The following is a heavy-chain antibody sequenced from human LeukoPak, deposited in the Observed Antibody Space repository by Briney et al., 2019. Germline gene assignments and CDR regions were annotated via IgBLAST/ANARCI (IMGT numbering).Heavy chain of an antibody. Sequence: PGGSLRLSCAASGFTFSSYSMNWVRQAPGKGLEWVSYISSSSSTIYYADSVKGRFTISRDNSKNTLYLQMNSLRAEDTAVYYCAKDSGRGYSYVGYWGQGTLVTVSS. J-gene: IGHJ4*02. CDR2: ISSSSSTI. CDR3: AKDSGRGYSYVGY. V-gene: IGHV3-48*01. D-gene: IGHD5-18*01. CDR1: GFTFSSYS.